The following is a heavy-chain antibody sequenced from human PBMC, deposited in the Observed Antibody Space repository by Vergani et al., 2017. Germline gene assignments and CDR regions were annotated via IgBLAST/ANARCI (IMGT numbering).Heavy chain of an antibody. CDR3: ARDGGYSSSWYSDYYYYMDV. CDR1: GGSISSYY. CDR2: IYYSGST. D-gene: IGHD6-13*01. V-gene: IGHV4-59*01. Sequence: QVQLQESGPGLVKPSETLSLTCTVSGGSISSYYWSWIRQPPGKGLEWIGYIYYSGSTNYNPSLKSRVTISVDTSKNQFSLKLSSVTAADTAVYYCARDGGYSSSWYSDYYYYMDVWGKGTTVTVSS. J-gene: IGHJ6*03.